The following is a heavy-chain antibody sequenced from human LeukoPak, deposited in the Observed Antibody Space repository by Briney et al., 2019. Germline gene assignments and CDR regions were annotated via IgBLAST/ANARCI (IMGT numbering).Heavy chain of an antibody. V-gene: IGHV3-74*01. CDR1: GFTFSSYW. D-gene: IGHD5/OR15-5a*01. CDR3: ARVPSTYWYFDL. CDR2: INSDGSST. Sequence: GGSLRLSCAASGFTFSSYWMHWVRQAPGKGLVWVSRINSDGSSTSYADSVKGRFAISRDNAKNTLYLQMNSLRAEDTAVYYCARVPSTYWYFDLWGRGTLVTVSS. J-gene: IGHJ2*01.